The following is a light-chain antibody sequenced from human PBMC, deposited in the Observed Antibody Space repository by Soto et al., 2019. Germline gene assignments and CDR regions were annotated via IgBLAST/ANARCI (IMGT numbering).Light chain of an antibody. J-gene: IGLJ1*01. V-gene: IGLV2-14*03. CDR3: SSYTTSNTYV. Sequence: QSALTQPASVSGSLGQSITVSCTGTISDVGAYNYVSWYQQRPGTAPKLMIYDVIHRPSGVSRRFSGSKSGNTASLTISGLQAEDEADYYCSSYTTSNTYVFGTGTQLTVL. CDR2: DVI. CDR1: ISDVGAYNY.